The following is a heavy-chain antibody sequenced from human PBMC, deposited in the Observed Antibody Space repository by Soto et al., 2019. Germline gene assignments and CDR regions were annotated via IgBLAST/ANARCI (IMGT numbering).Heavy chain of an antibody. J-gene: IGHJ5*02. CDR2: INHSGST. CDR1: DGSFRGYC. D-gene: IGHD3-3*01. CDR3: AYVVTYYDIWSGYYLNWFDP. Sequence: SEIIWLTCAVSDGSFRGYCCSWIRQHPGKGLEWIGEINHSGSTNYNPSLKSRVTISVDTSKNQFSLKLSSVTAADTAVYYCAYVVTYYDIWSGYYLNWFDPWGQGTLVTVSS. V-gene: IGHV4-34*01.